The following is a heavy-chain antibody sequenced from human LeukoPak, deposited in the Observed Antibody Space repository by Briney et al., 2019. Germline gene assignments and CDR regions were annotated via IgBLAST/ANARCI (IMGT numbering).Heavy chain of an antibody. CDR1: GDSVSSNSAA. J-gene: IGHJ3*02. D-gene: IGHD4-17*01. V-gene: IGHV6-1*01. Sequence: SQTLSLTCAISGDSVSSNSAAWNWIRQSPSRGLEWLGRTYYRSKWYNDYAVSVKSRITINPDTSKNQFSLQLNSVTPEDTAVXXCARVGTTVTLDAFDIWGQGTMVTVSS. CDR3: ARVGTTVTLDAFDI. CDR2: TYYRSKWYN.